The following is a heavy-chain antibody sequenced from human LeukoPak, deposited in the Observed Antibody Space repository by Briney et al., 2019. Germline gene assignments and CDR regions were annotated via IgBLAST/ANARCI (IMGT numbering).Heavy chain of an antibody. V-gene: IGHV1-2*02. CDR1: GYTFTGYY. CDR3: ARVPRIRDDSSGYYLY. D-gene: IGHD3-22*01. J-gene: IGHJ4*02. CDR2: INPNSGGT. Sequence: ASVKVSCKASGYTFTGYYMHWVRQAPGQGLEWMGWINPNSGGTNYAQKFQGRVTMTRDTSISTAYMELSRLRSDDTAVYYCARVPRIRDDSSGYYLYWGQGTLVTVSS.